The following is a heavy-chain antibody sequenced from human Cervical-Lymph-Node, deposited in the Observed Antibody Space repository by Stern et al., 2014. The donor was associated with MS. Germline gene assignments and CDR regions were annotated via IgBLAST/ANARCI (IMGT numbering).Heavy chain of an antibody. CDR1: GVSISSYY. CDR3: ARGATQAFDP. Sequence: VQLEESGPGLVKPSETLSLTCTVSGVSISSYYWSWIRQPPGKGLEWIGYIYYSGSTNYNPSLKSRVTISVDTSKNQFSLKLSSVTAADTAVYYCARGATQAFDPWGQGTLVTVSS. CDR2: IYYSGST. J-gene: IGHJ5*02. V-gene: IGHV4-59*01.